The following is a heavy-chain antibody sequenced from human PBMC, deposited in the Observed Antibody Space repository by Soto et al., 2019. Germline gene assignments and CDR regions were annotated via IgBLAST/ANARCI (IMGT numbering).Heavy chain of an antibody. Sequence: EEQLVESGGGLVPPGGSLRLSCAASGFTFSSYWMHWVRQAPGKGLVWVSRINPGGSITAYADSVKGRFTHSRDNDKKELDRKVNGLGGDYPAVYYCPRVPPGAYGDGNCWGEGAKVAVS. V-gene: IGHV3-74*01. CDR2: INPGGSIT. CDR3: PRVPPGAYGDGNC. CDR1: GFTFSSYW. D-gene: IGHD2-21*02. J-gene: IGHJ6*02.